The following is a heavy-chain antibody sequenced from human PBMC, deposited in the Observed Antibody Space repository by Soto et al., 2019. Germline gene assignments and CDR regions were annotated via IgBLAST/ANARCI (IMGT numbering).Heavy chain of an antibody. J-gene: IGHJ6*04. CDR3: ARHTKDCSGGSCYLRYYYYGMDV. Sequence: QALQISGKGCGGRFSRYWRRWVRQTHGKGLEWMGRIDPSDSYTNYSPSFQGHVTISADKSVSTAYLQWSSLKASDTAMYYCARHTKDCSGGSCYLRYYYYGMDVWGEGTTVTGSS. D-gene: IGHD2-15*01. CDR1: GGRFSRYW. CDR2: IDPSDSYT. V-gene: IGHV5-10-1*01.